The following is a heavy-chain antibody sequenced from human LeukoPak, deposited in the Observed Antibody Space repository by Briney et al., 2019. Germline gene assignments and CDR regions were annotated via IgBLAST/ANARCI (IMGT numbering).Heavy chain of an antibody. V-gene: IGHV3-7*01. Sequence: GGSLRLACAVYGLRLSSYWMAWVRQAPGKGREWVAYIKYDGGLTFYGGSVKGRLTIARGNTKNSTYLEMSSQRADGTGLYFCASSHDSSGNDWGQGTMVTVSS. J-gene: IGHJ4*02. CDR2: IKYDGGLT. D-gene: IGHD3-22*01. CDR1: GLRLSSYW. CDR3: ASSHDSSGND.